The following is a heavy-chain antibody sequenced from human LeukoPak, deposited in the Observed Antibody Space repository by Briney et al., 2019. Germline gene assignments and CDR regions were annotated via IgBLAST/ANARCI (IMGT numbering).Heavy chain of an antibody. D-gene: IGHD1-26*01. V-gene: IGHV5-51*01. J-gene: IGHJ4*02. CDR1: GYSFTNYW. Sequence: GESLKISCKGSGYSFTNYWIGWVRQMPGKGLEWMGIIYPGDSDTRYSPSFQGQVTISADKSISTAYLQWSSLKASDTAMYCCARHGSNAWRYFDYWGQGTLVTVSS. CDR3: ARHGSNAWRYFDY. CDR2: IYPGDSDT.